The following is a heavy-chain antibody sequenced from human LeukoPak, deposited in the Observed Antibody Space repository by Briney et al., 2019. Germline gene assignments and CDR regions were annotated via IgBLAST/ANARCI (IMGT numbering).Heavy chain of an antibody. D-gene: IGHD1-26*01. V-gene: IGHV3-21*01. CDR2: ISSSSSYI. CDR1: GFTFSSYS. J-gene: IGHJ6*03. Sequence: GGSLRLSCAASGFTFSSYSMNWVRQAPGKGLEWVSSISSSSSYIYYADSVKGRFTISRDNAKNSLYLQMNSLRAEDTAVYYCARQVELLGYYYMDVWGKGTTVTVSS. CDR3: ARQVELLGYYYMDV.